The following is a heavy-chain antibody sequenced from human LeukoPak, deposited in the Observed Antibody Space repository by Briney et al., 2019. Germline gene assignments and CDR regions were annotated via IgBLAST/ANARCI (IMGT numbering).Heavy chain of an antibody. Sequence: AASVKVSCKASGYTFTSYGISWVRQAPGQGLEWMGWISAYNGNTNYAQKLQGRVTITADESTSTAYMELSSLRSEDTAVYYCARGTDPVVPAATFYYYYMDVWGQGTTVTVSS. D-gene: IGHD2-2*01. V-gene: IGHV1-18*01. J-gene: IGHJ6*03. CDR3: ARGTDPVVPAATFYYYYMDV. CDR2: ISAYNGNT. CDR1: GYTFTSYG.